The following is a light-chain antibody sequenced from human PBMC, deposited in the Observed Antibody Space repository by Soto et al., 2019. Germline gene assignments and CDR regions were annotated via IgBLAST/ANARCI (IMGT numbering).Light chain of an antibody. J-gene: IGKJ3*01. V-gene: IGKV3-15*01. CDR2: DAS. CDR3: QHYNGWPL. CDR1: QSVGYY. Sequence: IVLTQSPATLSVSPGERATLSCRASQSVGYYLAWYQQRPGQTPRLLIYDASTRATGIPARFSGSGSGTEFSLTSSSLQSEDFATYYCQHYNGWPLFGPGTKVDIK.